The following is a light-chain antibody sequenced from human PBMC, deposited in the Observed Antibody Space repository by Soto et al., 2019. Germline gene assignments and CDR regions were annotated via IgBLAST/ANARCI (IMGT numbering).Light chain of an antibody. CDR1: QGVLYIPTHKNS. CDR3: QQYYSRPRRG. V-gene: IGKV4-1*01. CDR2: WEX. Sequence: DIVITQSPYSLDVALAERATLNFXSSQGVLYIPTHKNSVAWYXQKTXXXTKLXXXWEXTRESGVPERFXGSGSGKYFTLTISSLQAEDLALYYCQQYYSRPRRGFGGGTKVDIK. J-gene: IGKJ4*01.